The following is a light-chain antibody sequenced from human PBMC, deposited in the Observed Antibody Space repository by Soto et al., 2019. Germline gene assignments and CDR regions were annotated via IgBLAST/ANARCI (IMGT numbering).Light chain of an antibody. J-gene: IGLJ3*02. Sequence: QSVLTQPPSVSGSPGQSVTISCTGTASDVGSYNHVSWYQQPPGAAPKLMIYEVSNRPSGVPDRFSGSKSGNTASLTISGLLAEDEGDYYCSFYTTTSTWVFGAGTKLTVL. CDR1: ASDVGSYNH. CDR3: SFYTTTSTWV. CDR2: EVS. V-gene: IGLV2-18*01.